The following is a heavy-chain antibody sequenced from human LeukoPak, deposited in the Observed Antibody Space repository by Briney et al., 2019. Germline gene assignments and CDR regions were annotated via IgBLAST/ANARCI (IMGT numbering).Heavy chain of an antibody. CDR2: ISAYNGNT. J-gene: IGHJ6*02. CDR1: GYTFTSYG. Sequence: GPVKVSCKASGYTFTSYGISWVRQAPGQGLEWMGWISAYNGNTNYAQKLQGRVTMTTDTSTSTAYMELRSLRSDDTAVYYCARTSSIAVAGTTPDYYYYGMDVWGQGTTVTVSS. D-gene: IGHD6-19*01. V-gene: IGHV1-18*01. CDR3: ARTSSIAVAGTTPDYYYYGMDV.